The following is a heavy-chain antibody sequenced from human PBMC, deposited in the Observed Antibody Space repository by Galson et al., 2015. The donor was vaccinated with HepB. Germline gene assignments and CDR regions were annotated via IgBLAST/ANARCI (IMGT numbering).Heavy chain of an antibody. V-gene: IGHV3-21*01. D-gene: IGHD2-21*02. Sequence: SLRLSCAASGFTFSSCSMNWVRQAPGKGLEWVSSISSSSSYIYYADSVKGRFTISRDNAKNSLYLQMNSLRAEDTAVYYCASLLAYCGGDCYSNYYYYGMDVWGQGTTVTVSS. CDR1: GFTFSSCS. CDR3: ASLLAYCGGDCYSNYYYYGMDV. CDR2: ISSSSSYI. J-gene: IGHJ6*02.